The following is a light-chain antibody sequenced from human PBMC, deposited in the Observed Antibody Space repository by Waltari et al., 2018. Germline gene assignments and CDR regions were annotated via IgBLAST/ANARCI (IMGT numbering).Light chain of an antibody. CDR1: SSDVGGYNY. CDR3: SSYAGSKFWV. Sequence: QSALTQPPSASGSPGQSVTISCTGTSSDVGGYNYVSWFQQRPGKAPKFLIYEVSKRPSGVPDRFSGSKSGNPASLIVSGLQAEDEADYYCSSYAGSKFWVFGGGTKLTVL. V-gene: IGLV2-8*01. CDR2: EVS. J-gene: IGLJ3*02.